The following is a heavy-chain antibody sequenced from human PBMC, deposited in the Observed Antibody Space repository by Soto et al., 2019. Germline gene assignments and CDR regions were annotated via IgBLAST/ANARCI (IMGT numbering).Heavy chain of an antibody. D-gene: IGHD2-2*01. J-gene: IGHJ6*02. V-gene: IGHV1-69*13. CDR1: GGTFSSYA. CDR2: IIPIFGTA. CDR3: AREGCSSTSRLCGMDV. Sequence: SVKVSCKASGGTFSSYAISCVRQAPGQGLEWMGGIIPIFGTANYAQKFQGRVTITADESTSTAYMELSSLRSEDTAVYYCAREGCSSTSRLCGMDVWGQGTTVTVSS.